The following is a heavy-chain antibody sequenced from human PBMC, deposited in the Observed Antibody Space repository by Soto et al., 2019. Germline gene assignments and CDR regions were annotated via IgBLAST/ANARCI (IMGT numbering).Heavy chain of an antibody. CDR1: GITFPASV. V-gene: IGHV3-23*01. D-gene: IGHD1-1*01. CDR3: AKRRGAGYLDP. J-gene: IGHJ5*02. Sequence: LKLSCGGSGITFPASVLLWFRLAPWGGLEWVSAISGSGIDTYFAGSGKGQFTIARDKSKNTMYLQINSLRVEDTAGYYCAKRRGAGYLDPWGQGTPV. CDR2: ISGSGIDT.